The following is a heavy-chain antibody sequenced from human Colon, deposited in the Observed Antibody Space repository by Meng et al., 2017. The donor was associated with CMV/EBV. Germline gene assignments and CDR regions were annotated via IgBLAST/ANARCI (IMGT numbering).Heavy chain of an antibody. CDR3: IRENWYSDY. V-gene: IGHV1-2*02. Sequence: QSQLGLSGPAVTTPGASVTVSCKASGYTITTYCIPRGRQAPGQGLEWVGCMLPKTGALDHAQKFRSRITLTTATSITTAHMELSGLTSDDTAVYYCIRENWYSDYWGLGTLVTVSS. CDR1: GYTITTYC. J-gene: IGHJ4*02. D-gene: IGHD1-1*01. CDR2: MLPKTGAL.